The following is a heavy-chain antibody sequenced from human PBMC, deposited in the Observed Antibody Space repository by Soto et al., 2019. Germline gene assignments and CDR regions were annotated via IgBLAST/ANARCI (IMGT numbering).Heavy chain of an antibody. V-gene: IGHV3-23*01. J-gene: IGHJ4*02. CDR3: AKGSSGFYLHFDS. D-gene: IGHD3-22*01. Sequence: PGGSLRLSCAASGFTFAGYSMSWVRQAPGKGLEWVSTISGSGGSTYYADSVKGRFTISRDNSKNTLYLQMSSLRAEDTAVYYFAKGSSGFYLHFDSWGQGTLVTVSS. CDR2: ISGSGGST. CDR1: GFTFAGYS.